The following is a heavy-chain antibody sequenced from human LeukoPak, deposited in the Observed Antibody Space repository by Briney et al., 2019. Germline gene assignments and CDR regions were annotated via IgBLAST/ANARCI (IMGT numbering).Heavy chain of an antibody. CDR1: GFTFSSYW. J-gene: IGHJ4*02. V-gene: IGHV3-7*03. CDR2: IMQDGSQK. D-gene: IGHD6-19*01. CDR3: ARYFTAVAPTLRLDY. Sequence: PGGSLRLSCAASGFTFSSYWMSWVRQAPGKGLEWVATIMQDGSQKYYVDSVKGRFTTSRDNAKNSLYLQMNSLRVEDTAVFYCARYFTAVAPTLRLDYWGQGTLVTVSS.